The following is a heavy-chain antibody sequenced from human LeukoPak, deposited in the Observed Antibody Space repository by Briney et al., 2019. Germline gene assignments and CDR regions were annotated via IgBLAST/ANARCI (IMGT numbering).Heavy chain of an antibody. D-gene: IGHD3-16*01. Sequence: GGSLRLSCAASGFTFSSYGMHWVRQAPGKGLEWVAVISYDGSNKYYADSVKGRFTISRDNSKNTLYLQMNSLRAEDTAVYYCAKDPLRLGESLAFGYWGQGTLVTVSS. CDR3: AKDPLRLGESLAFGY. V-gene: IGHV3-30*18. CDR1: GFTFSSYG. CDR2: ISYDGSNK. J-gene: IGHJ4*02.